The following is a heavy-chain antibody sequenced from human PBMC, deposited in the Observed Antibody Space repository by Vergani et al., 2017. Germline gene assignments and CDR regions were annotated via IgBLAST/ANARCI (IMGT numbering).Heavy chain of an antibody. V-gene: IGHV4-34*01. CDR1: GGSFSGYY. D-gene: IGHD7-27*01. CDR2: INHSGST. J-gene: IGHJ2*01. CDR3: ARRGNWGRASGWYFDL. Sequence: QVQLQQWGAGLLKPSETLSLTCAVYGGSFSGYYWSWIRQPPGKGLEWIGEINHSGSTNYNPSLKSRVTISVDTSKNQFSLKLSSVTAADTAVYYCARRGNWGRASGWYFDLWGRGTLVTVSS.